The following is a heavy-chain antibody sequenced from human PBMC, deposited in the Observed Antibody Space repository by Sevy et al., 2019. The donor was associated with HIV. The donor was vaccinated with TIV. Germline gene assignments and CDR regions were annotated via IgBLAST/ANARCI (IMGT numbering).Heavy chain of an antibody. CDR3: ARDPMIVVVTYFDY. V-gene: IGHV3-48*02. D-gene: IGHD3-22*01. Sequence: GGSLRLSCAASGFTFSSYSMNWVRQAPGKGLEWVSYISSSSTIYYADSVKGRFTISRDNAKNSLYLQMNSLRDEDTAVYYCARDPMIVVVTYFDYWGQGTLVTVSS. J-gene: IGHJ4*02. CDR1: GFTFSSYS. CDR2: ISSSSTI.